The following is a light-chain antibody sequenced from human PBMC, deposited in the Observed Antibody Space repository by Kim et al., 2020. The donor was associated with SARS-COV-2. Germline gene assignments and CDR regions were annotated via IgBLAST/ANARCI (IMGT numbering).Light chain of an antibody. Sequence: AAVEDRVTITCRARQDIRNDLGWYQQNPGRAPKRLIDGASKLQSGVPSRFSGSGSGTEFTLTISSLQPEDFATYFCLQHNTYPITFCQGTRLEIK. CDR2: GAS. V-gene: IGKV1-17*01. J-gene: IGKJ5*01. CDR1: QDIRND. CDR3: LQHNTYPIT.